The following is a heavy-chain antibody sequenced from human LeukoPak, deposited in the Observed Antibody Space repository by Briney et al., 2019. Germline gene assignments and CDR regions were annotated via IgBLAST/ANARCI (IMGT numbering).Heavy chain of an antibody. V-gene: IGHV3-30-3*01. CDR3: ARDRVTFGGVIVIDLLDAFDI. J-gene: IGHJ3*02. CDR2: ISYDGSIK. Sequence: GGSLRLSCAASGFTFSSYAMHWVRQAPGKGLEWVAVISYDGSIKYYADSVKGRFTISRDNSKNTLYLQMNSLRAEDTAVYYCARDRVTFGGVIVIDLLDAFDIWGQGTMVTVSS. D-gene: IGHD3-16*02. CDR1: GFTFSSYA.